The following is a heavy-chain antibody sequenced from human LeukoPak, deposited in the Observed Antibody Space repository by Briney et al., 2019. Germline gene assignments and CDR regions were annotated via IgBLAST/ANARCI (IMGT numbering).Heavy chain of an antibody. J-gene: IGHJ3*02. CDR1: GGSISSSSYY. CDR3: ASNPAYYYDSSGYYAGAFDI. D-gene: IGHD3-22*01. Sequence: SETLSLTCTVSGGSISSSSYYWGWIRQPPGKGLEWIGSIYYSGSTYYNPSLKSRVTISVDTSKNQFSLKLSSVTAADTAVYYCASNPAYYYDSSGYYAGAFDIWGQGTMVTVAS. CDR2: IYYSGST. V-gene: IGHV4-39*01.